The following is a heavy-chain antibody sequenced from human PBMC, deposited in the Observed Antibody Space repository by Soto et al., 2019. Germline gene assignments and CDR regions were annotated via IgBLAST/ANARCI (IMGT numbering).Heavy chain of an antibody. CDR1: GFTFSSYG. CDR3: ARGLYTGSDWALEN. CDR2: ISYDGSNK. D-gene: IGHD2-2*02. J-gene: IGHJ1*01. Sequence: GGSLRLSCAASGFTFSSYGMHWVRQAPGKGLEWVAVISYDGSNKYYADSVKGRFTISRDNSKNTLYLQMNSLRADDTAVYYCARGLYTGSDWALENWGQGTLVTVSS. V-gene: IGHV3-30*03.